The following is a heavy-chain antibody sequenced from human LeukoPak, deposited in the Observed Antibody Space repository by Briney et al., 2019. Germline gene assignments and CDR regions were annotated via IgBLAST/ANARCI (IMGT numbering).Heavy chain of an antibody. CDR1: GFTFDDYA. D-gene: IGHD3-22*01. V-gene: IGHV3-9*01. CDR3: AKIPMIVVVITTGAFDI. J-gene: IGHJ3*02. Sequence: PGGSLRLSCAASGFTFDDYAMHWVRQAPGKGLEWVSGISWNSGSIGYADSVKGRFTISRDNAKNSLYLQMNSLRAEDTALYYCAKIPMIVVVITTGAFDIWGQGTMVAVSS. CDR2: ISWNSGSI.